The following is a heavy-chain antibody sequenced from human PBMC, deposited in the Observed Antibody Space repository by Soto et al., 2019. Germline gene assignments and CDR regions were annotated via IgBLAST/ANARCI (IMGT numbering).Heavy chain of an antibody. CDR1: GFTFSSYA. Sequence: EVQLLESGGGLVQPGGSLRLSCAASGFTFSSYAMSWVRQAPGKGLEWVSAISGSGGSTYYADSVKGRFTISRDNSKNTLYLQMNSLRAEDTAVYYCAKDLRGERVRDKLRGAFDIWGQGTMVTVSS. CDR2: ISGSGGST. J-gene: IGHJ3*02. D-gene: IGHD3-10*01. V-gene: IGHV3-23*01. CDR3: AKDLRGERVRDKLRGAFDI.